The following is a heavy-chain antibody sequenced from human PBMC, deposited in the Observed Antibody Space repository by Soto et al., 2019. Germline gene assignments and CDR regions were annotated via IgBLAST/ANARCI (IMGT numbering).Heavy chain of an antibody. CDR2: ISSSSSTI. Sequence: PGGSLRLSCAASGFTFSSYSMNWVRQAPGKGLEWVSSISSSSSTIYYAYSVKGRFTISRDNAKNSLYLQMNSLRAEDTAVYYCARDLSVFWSGYKSFLYRGQGILVTVSS. CDR3: ARDLSVFWSGYKSFLY. D-gene: IGHD3-3*01. CDR1: GFTFSSYS. V-gene: IGHV3-48*01. J-gene: IGHJ4*02.